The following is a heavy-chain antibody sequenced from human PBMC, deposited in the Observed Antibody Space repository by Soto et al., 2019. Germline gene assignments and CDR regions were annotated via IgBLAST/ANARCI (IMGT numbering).Heavy chain of an antibody. CDR2: IIPIFGTA. D-gene: IGHD6-19*01. J-gene: IGHJ5*02. Sequence: SVKVSCKASRGTFSSYAISWVRQAPVQGLEWMGGIIPIFGTANYAQKFQGRVTITADESTSTAYMELSRLRSEETAVYYCAVGIAVAGTPLHYDPWGQGTLVTVSS. CDR1: RGTFSSYA. V-gene: IGHV1-69*13. CDR3: AVGIAVAGTPLHYDP.